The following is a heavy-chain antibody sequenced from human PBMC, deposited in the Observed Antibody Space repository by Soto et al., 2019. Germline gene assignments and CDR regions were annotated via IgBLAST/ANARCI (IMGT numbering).Heavy chain of an antibody. J-gene: IGHJ6*02. CDR1: GFTFSDYY. CDR2: ISSSGSTI. Sequence: GGSLRLSCAASGFTFSDYYMSWIRQAPGKGLEWVSYISSSGSTIYYVDSVKGRFTISRDNAKNSLYLQMNSLRAEDTAVYYCASDSGPGDSIGYSYYYYGMDVWGQGTTVTVSS. CDR3: ASDSGPGDSIGYSYYYYGMDV. D-gene: IGHD3-22*01. V-gene: IGHV3-11*01.